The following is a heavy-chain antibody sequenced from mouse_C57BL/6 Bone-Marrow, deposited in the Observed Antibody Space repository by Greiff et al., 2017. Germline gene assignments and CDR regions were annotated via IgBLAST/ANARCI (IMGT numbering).Heavy chain of an antibody. CDR3: ARFGPRGY. V-gene: IGHV1-76*01. J-gene: IGHJ2*01. CDR1: GYTFTDYY. Sequence: VQLQQSGAELVRPGASVKLSCKASGYTFTDYYINWVKQRPGQGLEWIARIYPGSGNTYYNEKFKGKATLTAEKSSSTAYMQLSSLTSEDSAVYFCARFGPRGYWGQGTTLTVSS. CDR2: IYPGSGNT. D-gene: IGHD3-1*01.